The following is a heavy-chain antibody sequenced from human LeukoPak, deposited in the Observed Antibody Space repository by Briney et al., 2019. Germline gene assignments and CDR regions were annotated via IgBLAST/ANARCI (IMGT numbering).Heavy chain of an antibody. J-gene: IGHJ6*03. CDR3: ARDSGIVGAPPYYYYMDV. CDR1: GYTFNSYA. CDR2: INTNTGNP. Sequence: RASVEVFYKASGYTFNSYAMKWARQPPGQGLEGMVWINTNTGNPAYAQGCTGRFVFSLDTSVSTAYLQISSLKAEDTAVYYCARDSGIVGAPPYYYYMDVWGKGTTVTVSS. V-gene: IGHV7-4-1*02. D-gene: IGHD1-26*01.